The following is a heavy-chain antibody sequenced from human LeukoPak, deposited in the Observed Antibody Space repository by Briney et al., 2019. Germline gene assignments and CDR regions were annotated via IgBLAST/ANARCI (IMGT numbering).Heavy chain of an antibody. Sequence: SETLSLTCTVSGGSISSYYWSWIRQPPGKGLEWIGYIYYSGSTNYNPSLKSRVTISVDTSKNQFSLKLSSVTAADTAVYYCARGGGSTYYYDSSGYSPYWGQGTLVTVSS. V-gene: IGHV4-59*12. J-gene: IGHJ4*02. CDR1: GGSISSYY. D-gene: IGHD3-22*01. CDR2: IYYSGST. CDR3: ARGGGSTYYYDSSGYSPY.